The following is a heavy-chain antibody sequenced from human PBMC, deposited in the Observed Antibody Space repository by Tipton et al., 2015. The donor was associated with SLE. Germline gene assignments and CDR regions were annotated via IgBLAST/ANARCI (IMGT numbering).Heavy chain of an antibody. CDR1: GGSISSSAYT. CDR2: IYHSGST. CDR3: ARDAV. J-gene: IGHJ4*02. Sequence: TLSLTCTVSGGSISSSAYTWGWIRQPPGKGLEWIGSIYHSGSTYYNPSLKSRVTISVDTSKNQFSLKLSSVTAADTAVYYCARDAVWGQGTLVTVSS. V-gene: IGHV4-39*07.